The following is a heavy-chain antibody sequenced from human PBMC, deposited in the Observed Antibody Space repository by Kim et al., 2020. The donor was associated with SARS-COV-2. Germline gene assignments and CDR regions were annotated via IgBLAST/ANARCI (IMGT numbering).Heavy chain of an antibody. D-gene: IGHD6-19*01. V-gene: IGHV3-23*01. CDR1: GFTFSSYA. CDR2: ISGSGGST. Sequence: GGSLRLSCAASGFTFSSYAMSWVRQAPGKGLEWVSGISGSGGSTYYADSVKGRFTISRDNSKNTLNLQMNSLRADDTAVYYCAKDAIVFYSSASYYFDYWGQGTLVTVSS. CDR3: AKDAIVFYSSASYYFDY. J-gene: IGHJ4*02.